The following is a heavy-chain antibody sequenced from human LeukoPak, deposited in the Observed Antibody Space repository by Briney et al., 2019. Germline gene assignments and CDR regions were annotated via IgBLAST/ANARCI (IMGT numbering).Heavy chain of an antibody. V-gene: IGHV3-15*01. CDR1: GFTFSNAW. J-gene: IGHJ4*02. Sequence: GGSLRLSCAASGFTFSNAWMSWVRQAPGKGLEWVGRIKSKTDGGTIDYAAPVKGRFTISRDDSQNTVYLQMNSLRTEDTATYYCATPLTALPFDCWGQGTLVTVSS. CDR2: IKSKTDGGTI. D-gene: IGHD2-21*02. CDR3: ATPLTALPFDC.